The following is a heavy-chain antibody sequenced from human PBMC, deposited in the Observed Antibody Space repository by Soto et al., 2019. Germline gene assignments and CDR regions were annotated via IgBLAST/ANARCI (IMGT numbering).Heavy chain of an antibody. Sequence: SETLSLTCTVSGDSIKNYFWSCVRQPPGKGLEWVVHFYHSGTTNYSPALKSRVAISIDQSKNPFSLRLNSVTAADTAVYFCALDPGYCTNGVCPIFDFWGQGIPVTVSS. J-gene: IGHJ4*02. CDR3: ALDPGYCTNGVCPIFDF. D-gene: IGHD2-8*01. V-gene: IGHV4-59*01. CDR1: GDSIKNYF. CDR2: FYHSGTT.